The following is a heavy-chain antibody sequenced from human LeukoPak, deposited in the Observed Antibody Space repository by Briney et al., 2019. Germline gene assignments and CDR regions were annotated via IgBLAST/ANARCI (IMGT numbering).Heavy chain of an antibody. D-gene: IGHD3-22*01. Sequence: PGGSLRLSCAASGFTFSNAWMSWVRQASGKGLEWVGRIRSKANSYATAYAASVKGRFTISRDDSKNTAYLQMNSLKTEDTAVYYCTRTIVSYYYYGMDVWGQGTTVTVSS. CDR3: TRTIVSYYYYGMDV. CDR2: IRSKANSYAT. V-gene: IGHV3-73*01. CDR1: GFTFSNAW. J-gene: IGHJ6*02.